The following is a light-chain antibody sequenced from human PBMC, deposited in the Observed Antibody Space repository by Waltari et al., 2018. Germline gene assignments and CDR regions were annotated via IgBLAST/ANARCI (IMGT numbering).Light chain of an antibody. Sequence: QSALTQPAPVSGSPGQSITVSCTGISNDVGIHNFVSWYQPPPGKAPKVVIYDVSYRPSGVSDRFSGSKSGNTASLTISGLQAEDEADYYCSSYTSNNAVFGGGTKLTVL. V-gene: IGLV2-14*03. CDR3: SSYTSNNAV. J-gene: IGLJ3*02. CDR2: DVS. CDR1: SNDVGIHNF.